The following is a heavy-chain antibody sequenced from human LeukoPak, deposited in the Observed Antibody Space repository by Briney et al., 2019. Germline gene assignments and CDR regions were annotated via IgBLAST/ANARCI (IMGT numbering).Heavy chain of an antibody. CDR1: GGSISSGSYY. Sequence: SQTLSLTCTVSGGSISSGSYYWSWIRQPAGKGLEWIGRIYTSGSTNYNPSLKSRVTISVDTSKNQFSLKLRFVTASDTAVYYCARQDIVATIDYWGQGTLITVSS. CDR3: ARQDIVATIDY. CDR2: IYTSGST. D-gene: IGHD5-12*01. V-gene: IGHV4-61*02. J-gene: IGHJ4*02.